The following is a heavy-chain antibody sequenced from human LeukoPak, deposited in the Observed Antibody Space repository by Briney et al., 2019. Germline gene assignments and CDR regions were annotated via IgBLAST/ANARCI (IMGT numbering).Heavy chain of an antibody. V-gene: IGHV4-39*01. CDR1: GGSISSSSYY. J-gene: IGHJ5*02. Sequence: SETLSLTCTVSGGSISSSSYYWGWIRQPPGTGLEWIGSIYYSGSTYYNPSLKSRVTISVDTSKNQFSLKLSSVTAADTAVYYCARSTADYYGSGRYNWFDPWGQGTLVTVSS. CDR2: IYYSGST. D-gene: IGHD3-10*01. CDR3: ARSTADYYGSGRYNWFDP.